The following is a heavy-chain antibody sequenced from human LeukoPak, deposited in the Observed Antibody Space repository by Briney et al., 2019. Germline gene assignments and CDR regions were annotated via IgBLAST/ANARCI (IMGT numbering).Heavy chain of an antibody. V-gene: IGHV1-2*02. CDR2: INPNTGAT. CDR3: ARDQTGDGFDC. D-gene: IGHD7-27*01. Sequence: ASVKVSCTASGYTFTGYYLNWVRQAPGQGLEWMGWINPNTGATNYAQKFQGRITMTRDTSISTVYMELSRLRSDDTAVYYCARDQTGDGFDCWGQGTLVTVSS. CDR1: GYTFTGYY. J-gene: IGHJ4*02.